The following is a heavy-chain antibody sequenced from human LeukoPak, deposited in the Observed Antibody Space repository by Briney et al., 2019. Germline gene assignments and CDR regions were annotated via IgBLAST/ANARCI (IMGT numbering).Heavy chain of an antibody. Sequence: ASVKVSCKASGYTFTGYYIHLVRQARGQGLEWMGWINPNSGGTKYAQKLQGRVTMTRDTSISTAYMDLSRLRSDDTAVYFSARDGPLGGAFDIWGQGTMVTVSS. V-gene: IGHV1-2*02. J-gene: IGHJ3*02. CDR3: ARDGPLGGAFDI. CDR2: INPNSGGT. D-gene: IGHD3-16*01. CDR1: GYTFTGYY.